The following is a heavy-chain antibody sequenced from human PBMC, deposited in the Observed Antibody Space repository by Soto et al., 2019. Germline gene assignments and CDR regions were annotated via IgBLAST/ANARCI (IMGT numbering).Heavy chain of an antibody. CDR2: IDYSGRT. Sequence: SETLSLTCSVSGYLISSGYYWGWVRQTPGKGLEWLGSIDYSGRTYKNPSLKSRVSASVDLSKNQFSLNLRSVTAADTAVYFCARDLSSGYASYYFDYGGQGPLVTVSS. J-gene: IGHJ4*02. D-gene: IGHD3-22*01. CDR3: ARDLSSGYASYYFDY. CDR1: GYLISSGYY. V-gene: IGHV4-38-2*02.